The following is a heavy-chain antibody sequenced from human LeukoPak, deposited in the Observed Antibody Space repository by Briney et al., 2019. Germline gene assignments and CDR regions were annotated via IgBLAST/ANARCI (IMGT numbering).Heavy chain of an antibody. CDR3: AKEVGAGTHYYYGMDV. CDR2: ISYDGSNK. Sequence: GGSLRLSCAASGFTFSSYGMHWVRQAPGKGLEWVAVISYDGSNKYYADSVKGRFTISRDNSKNTLYLQMNSLRAEDTAVYYCAKEVGAGTHYYYGMDVWGQGTTVTVSS. J-gene: IGHJ6*02. V-gene: IGHV3-30*18. D-gene: IGHD6-19*01. CDR1: GFTFSSYG.